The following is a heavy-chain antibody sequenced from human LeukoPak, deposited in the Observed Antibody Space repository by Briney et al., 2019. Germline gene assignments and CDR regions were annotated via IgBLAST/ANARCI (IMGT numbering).Heavy chain of an antibody. CDR1: GFTFSSYA. J-gene: IGHJ4*02. V-gene: IGHV3-23*01. D-gene: IGHD6-19*01. CDR2: ISGSGGST. Sequence: PGGSLRLSCAASGFTFSSYAMSWVRQAPGKGLEWVSAISGSGGSTYYADSVKGRFTISRDNSKSTLYLQMNSLRAEDTAVYYCAKAGGSSSGWFGFWGQGTLVTVSS. CDR3: AKAGGSSSGWFGF.